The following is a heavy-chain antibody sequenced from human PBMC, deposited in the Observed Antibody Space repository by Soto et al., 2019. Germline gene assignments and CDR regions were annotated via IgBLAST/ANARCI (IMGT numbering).Heavy chain of an antibody. CDR2: ISYDGSNK. CDR3: AKADYYDSSAGGMDV. Sequence: GGSLRLSCAASGFTFSSYGMHWVRQAPGKGLEWVAVISYDGSNKYYADSVKGRFTISRDNSKNTLYLQMNSLRAEDTAVYYCAKADYYDSSAGGMDVWGQGTTVTVSS. D-gene: IGHD3-22*01. J-gene: IGHJ6*02. V-gene: IGHV3-30*18. CDR1: GFTFSSYG.